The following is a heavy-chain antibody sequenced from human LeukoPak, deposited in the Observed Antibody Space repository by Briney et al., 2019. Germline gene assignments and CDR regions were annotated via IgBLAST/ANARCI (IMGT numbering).Heavy chain of an antibody. CDR2: ISYDGSNK. D-gene: IGHD1-26*01. J-gene: IGHJ4*02. CDR1: GFTFSSYG. Sequence: GGSLRLSCAASGFTFSSYGMHWVRQAPGKGLEWVAVISYDGSNKYYADSVKGRFTISRDNSKNTLYLQMNSLRAEDTAVYYCAKPYSGSYYSPDYWGQGTLVTVSS. CDR3: AKPYSGSYYSPDY. V-gene: IGHV3-30*18.